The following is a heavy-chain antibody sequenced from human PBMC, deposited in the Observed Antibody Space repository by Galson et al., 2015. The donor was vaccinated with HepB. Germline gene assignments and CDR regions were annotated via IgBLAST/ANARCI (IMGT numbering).Heavy chain of an antibody. Sequence: SLRLSCAASGFTFSDYYMSWIRQAPGKGLEWVSYISSSSSYTNYADSVKGRFTISRDNAKNSLYLQMNSLRAEDTAVYYCARHAGSIVGATLGYYGMDVWGQGTTVTVSS. CDR1: GFTFSDYY. CDR3: ARHAGSIVGATLGYYGMDV. V-gene: IGHV3-11*06. J-gene: IGHJ6*02. D-gene: IGHD1-26*01. CDR2: ISSSSSYT.